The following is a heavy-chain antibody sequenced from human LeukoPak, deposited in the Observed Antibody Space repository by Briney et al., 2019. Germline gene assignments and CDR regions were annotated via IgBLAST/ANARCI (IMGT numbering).Heavy chain of an antibody. Sequence: SETLSLTCTVSGGSINSYFWSWIRQPPGKGLEWIGYIYYSGSTNYNPSLKSRVTISVDTSKNQFSLKLSSVTAADTAVYYCARGDCSGGSCYSYYFDYWGQGTLVTVSS. CDR3: ARGDCSGGSCYSYYFDY. J-gene: IGHJ4*02. V-gene: IGHV4-59*01. CDR1: GGSINSYF. CDR2: IYYSGST. D-gene: IGHD2-15*01.